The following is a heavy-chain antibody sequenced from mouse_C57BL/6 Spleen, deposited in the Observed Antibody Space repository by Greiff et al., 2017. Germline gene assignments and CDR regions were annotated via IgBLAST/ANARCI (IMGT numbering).Heavy chain of an antibody. D-gene: IGHD2-4*01. CDR3: TRDDCDG. J-gene: IGHJ3*02. CDR1: GYTFTDYE. Sequence: VQLQQSGAELVRPGASVTLSCKASGYTFTDYEMHWVKQTPVHGLAWIGAIDPETGGTAYNQKFKGKAILTAAKSSSTAYMELRSLTSEDTAVYYCTRDDCDGWGQGTLVTVSA. V-gene: IGHV1-15*01. CDR2: IDPETGGT.